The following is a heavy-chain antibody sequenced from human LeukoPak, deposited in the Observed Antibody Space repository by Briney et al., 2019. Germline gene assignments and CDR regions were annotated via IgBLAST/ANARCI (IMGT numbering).Heavy chain of an antibody. J-gene: IGHJ4*02. D-gene: IGHD1-26*01. CDR1: GFTFRSYS. Sequence: PGGSLRLSCAASGFTFRSYSMNWVRQAPGKGLEWVSAIDPSSTYIYYTDSVKGRFTISRDNAENSLYLQMNSLRAEDTALYYCARAPITLSGNYYPLLDYWGQGTLVTVSS. CDR3: ARAPITLSGNYYPLLDY. V-gene: IGHV3-21*01. CDR2: IDPSSTYI.